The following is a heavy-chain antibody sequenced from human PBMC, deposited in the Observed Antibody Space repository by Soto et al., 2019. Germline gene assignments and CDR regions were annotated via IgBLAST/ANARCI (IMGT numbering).Heavy chain of an antibody. V-gene: IGHV1-2*02. CDR1: GYTFTDYY. Sequence: QEQLVQSGAEVKKPGASLKVSCKASGYTFTDYYIHWVRQAPGQGLEWVGWINPDSGGTNLAQRFQGRVTMTSDTSINPAYMELSSLRSDDKAVYYCAIRTGQLAIISEFDGDWFFEVWGRGTLVTVSS. J-gene: IGHJ2*01. CDR3: AIRTGQLAIISEFDGDWFFEV. CDR2: INPDSGGT. D-gene: IGHD2-2*01.